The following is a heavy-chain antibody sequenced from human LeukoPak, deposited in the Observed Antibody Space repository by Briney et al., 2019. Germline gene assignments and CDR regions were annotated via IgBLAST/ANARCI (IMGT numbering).Heavy chain of an antibody. J-gene: IGHJ4*02. CDR1: GGSISSSGYY. V-gene: IGHV4-39*07. CDR2: TYYSGST. Sequence: SETLSLTCTVSGGSISSSGYYWGWIRQPQGKGLEWIGSTYYSGSTYYNPSLKSRVTISVGTSKNQFSLKLSSVTAADTAVYYCARVDMVGGTCKWDYWGQGTLVTVSS. CDR3: ARVDMVGGTCKWDY. D-gene: IGHD1-26*01.